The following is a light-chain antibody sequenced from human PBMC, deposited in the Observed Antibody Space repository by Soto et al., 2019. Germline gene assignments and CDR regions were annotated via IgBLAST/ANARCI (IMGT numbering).Light chain of an antibody. J-gene: IGKJ1*01. V-gene: IGKV3D-15*01. Sequence: TVMTQSPATLSVYPGERVTLSCRASQSVKSNLAWYQQKPGQAPRLLMYGPSARATGIPARFSGTGSGTEFTLTISSLQSEDSAVYYCQEYNNWPPTWTFGQGTKVDI. CDR3: QEYNNWPPTWT. CDR1: QSVKSN. CDR2: GPS.